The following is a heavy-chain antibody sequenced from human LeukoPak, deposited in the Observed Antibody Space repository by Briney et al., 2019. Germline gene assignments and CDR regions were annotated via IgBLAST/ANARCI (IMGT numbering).Heavy chain of an antibody. J-gene: IGHJ4*02. CDR1: GFTFSSYW. CDR2: IKQDGSEK. Sequence: GGSLRLSCAASGFTFSSYWMSWVRQAPGKGLEWVANIKQDGSEKYYVDSVKGRFTISRDSAKNSLYLQMNSLRAEDTAVYYCARSAYSYYYDSSGYDYWGQGTLVTVSS. D-gene: IGHD3-22*01. CDR3: ARSAYSYYYDSSGYDY. V-gene: IGHV3-7*01.